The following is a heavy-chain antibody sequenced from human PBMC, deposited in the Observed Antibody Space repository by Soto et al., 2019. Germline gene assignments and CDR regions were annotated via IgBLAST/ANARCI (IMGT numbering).Heavy chain of an antibody. CDR1: GYTFTRYG. D-gene: IGHD2-8*01. Sequence: VASVKVSCKASGYTFTRYGISWVRQAPGQGLEWMGWISGYNGDTNYAQKFQDRVSMTIDTSTGTAYMELRSLTSDDTAIYYCAKNGHPPYYYYGLDVWG. V-gene: IGHV1-18*01. J-gene: IGHJ6*02. CDR2: ISGYNGDT. CDR3: AKNGHPPYYYYGLDV.